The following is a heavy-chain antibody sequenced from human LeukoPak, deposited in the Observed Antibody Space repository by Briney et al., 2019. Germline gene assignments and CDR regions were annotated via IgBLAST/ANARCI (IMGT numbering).Heavy chain of an antibody. Sequence: GGSLRLSCAASGFTFSSYAMRWVRQAPGKGLEWVSAISGSGGSTYYADSVKGQFTISRDNSKNTLSLQMNSLRAEDTAVYYCAKGEFIAMVPFDYWGQGTLVTVSS. CDR3: AKGEFIAMVPFDY. CDR2: ISGSGGST. J-gene: IGHJ4*02. CDR1: GFTFSSYA. D-gene: IGHD3-10*01. V-gene: IGHV3-23*01.